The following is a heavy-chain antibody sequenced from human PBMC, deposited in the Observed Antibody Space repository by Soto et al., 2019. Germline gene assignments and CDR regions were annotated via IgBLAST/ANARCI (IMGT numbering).Heavy chain of an antibody. CDR3: ARDPRRDVYDSSDSKNCFDT. Sequence: GGSLRLSCAASGFTFSSYGMHWVRQAPGKGLERVAVIWCDGSNKYYADSVKGRFTISRDNAKRSLFLQMNSLRDEDTAVYYCARDPRRDVYDSSDSKNCFDTWGQGTLVTVSS. V-gene: IGHV3-33*01. CDR2: IWCDGSNK. CDR1: GFTFSSYG. J-gene: IGHJ5*02. D-gene: IGHD3-22*01.